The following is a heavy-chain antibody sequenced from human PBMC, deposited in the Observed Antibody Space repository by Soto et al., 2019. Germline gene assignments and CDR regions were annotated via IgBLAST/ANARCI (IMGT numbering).Heavy chain of an antibody. J-gene: IGHJ4*02. Sequence: QITLKESGPPLVKPTQTLTLTCTFSGFSLSTYGVSVGWIRQPPGKALEWLALIYWDNDKYYSPSLKSRLTITKDTSENQVVLTMTNMDPVXTATYYXAHRLASPYXYHCRGSSFDYWGQGTLVTVSS. CDR2: IYWDNDK. CDR1: GFSLSTYGVS. D-gene: IGHD3-22*01. CDR3: AHRLASPYXYHCRGSSFDY. V-gene: IGHV2-5*02.